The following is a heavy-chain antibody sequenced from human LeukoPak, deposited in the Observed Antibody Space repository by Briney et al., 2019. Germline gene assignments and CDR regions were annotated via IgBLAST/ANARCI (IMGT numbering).Heavy chain of an antibody. CDR2: ISYDGSNK. D-gene: IGHD3-16*01. V-gene: IGHV3-30-3*01. J-gene: IGHJ4*02. Sequence: PGGSLRLSCAASGFTFSSYAMHWVRQAPGKGLEWVAVISYDGSNKYYADSVKGRFTISRDNSKNTLYLRMNSLRAEDTAVYYCASGRGTRVFDYWGQGTLVTVSS. CDR1: GFTFSSYA. CDR3: ASGRGTRVFDY.